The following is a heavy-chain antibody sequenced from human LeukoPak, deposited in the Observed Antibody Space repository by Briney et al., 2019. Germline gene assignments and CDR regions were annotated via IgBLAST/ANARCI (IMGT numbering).Heavy chain of an antibody. D-gene: IGHD3-9*01. CDR3: ARGGVLRYFDWLLYGGFDY. J-gene: IGHJ4*02. CDR2: IYYSGST. CDR1: GGSISSGDYY. Sequence: SETLSLTCTVSGGSISSGDYYWSWIRQPPGKGLEWIGYIYYSGSTYYNPSLKSRVTISVDTSKNQFSLKLSSVTAADTAVYYCARGGVLRYFDWLLYGGFDYWGQGTLVTVSS. V-gene: IGHV4-30-4*01.